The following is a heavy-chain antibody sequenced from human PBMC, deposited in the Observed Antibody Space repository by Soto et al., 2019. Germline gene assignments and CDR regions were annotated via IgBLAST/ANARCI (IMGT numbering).Heavy chain of an antibody. V-gene: IGHV3-7*01. D-gene: IGHD3-3*01. CDR2: IKEDGSEK. Sequence: EVQVVESGGGLVQPGGSLRLSCAACGFTFSGFWMNWVRQAPGKGLEWVAIIKEDGSEKYYVDSVKGLFTISRDNANPSLSLQIDILRVVDTAVYYCVRGSRFLLDPLGQGTPVTVSS. CDR1: GFTFSGFW. CDR3: VRGSRFLLDP. J-gene: IGHJ5*02.